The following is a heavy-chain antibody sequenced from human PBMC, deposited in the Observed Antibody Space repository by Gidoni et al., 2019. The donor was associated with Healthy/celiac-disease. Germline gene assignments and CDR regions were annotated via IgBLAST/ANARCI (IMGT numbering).Heavy chain of an antibody. D-gene: IGHD2-21*02. Sequence: EVQLVESGGGLIQPGGSLRLSCAASGFTVSSNYMSWVRQAPGKGLEWVSVIYSGGSTYYADSVKGRFTISRDNSKNTLYLQMNSLRAEDTAVYYCARAPCGGDCRSDYWGQGTLVTVSS. J-gene: IGHJ4*02. V-gene: IGHV3-53*01. CDR3: ARAPCGGDCRSDY. CDR1: GFTVSSNY. CDR2: IYSGGST.